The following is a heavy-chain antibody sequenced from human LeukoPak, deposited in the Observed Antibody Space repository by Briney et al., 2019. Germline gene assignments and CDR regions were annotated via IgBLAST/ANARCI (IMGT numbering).Heavy chain of an antibody. Sequence: ASVKVSYNASGGTFSSYAIIGVRQAPGQRLEWMGTIIPNPSIANYAQKFQGRVTITADKSTSTAYMELSSLRSEDTAVYYCARSGGYCSSTSGRSRYYYYGMDVWGQGTTVTVSS. CDR1: GGTFSSYA. CDR2: IIPNPSIA. D-gene: IGHD2-2*01. V-gene: IGHV1-69*04. CDR3: ARSGGYCSSTSGRSRYYYYGMDV. J-gene: IGHJ6*02.